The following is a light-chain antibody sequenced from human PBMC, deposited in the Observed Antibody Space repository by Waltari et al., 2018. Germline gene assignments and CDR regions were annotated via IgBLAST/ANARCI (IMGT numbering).Light chain of an antibody. V-gene: IGKV1-9*01. CDR2: AAS. Sequence: DIQLTQSPSFLSASVGDRVTITCRASQGISSYLAWYQQRPGTAPKLLISAASTLQSGVPSRFSGSGSGTEFTLTISSLQPEDFATYYCQQLNIYPHTFGKGTKLEI. CDR3: QQLNIYPHT. CDR1: QGISSY. J-gene: IGKJ2*01.